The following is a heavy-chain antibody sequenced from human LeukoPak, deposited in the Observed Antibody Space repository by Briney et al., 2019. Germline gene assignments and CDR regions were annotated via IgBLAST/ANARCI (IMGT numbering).Heavy chain of an antibody. D-gene: IGHD6-6*01. CDR2: IREDGSEK. CDR3: ARWDGQLFEWNMDV. Sequence: PGGSLRLSCAASGFTFRDFWMNWVRQAPGKGLEWVANIREDGSEKYYAESVKGRFTISRDNTRTLLFLHLSSVRVEDTAVYYCARWDGQLFEWNMDVWGKGTTVTVSS. V-gene: IGHV3-7*01. CDR1: GFTFRDFW. J-gene: IGHJ6*04.